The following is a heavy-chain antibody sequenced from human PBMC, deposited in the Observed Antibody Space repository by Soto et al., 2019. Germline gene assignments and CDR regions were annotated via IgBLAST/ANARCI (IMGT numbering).Heavy chain of an antibody. CDR1: GFNFSSYA. D-gene: IGHD3-22*01. Sequence: EVQLLESGGRLIQPGGSLRLSCAASGFNFSSYAMSWIRQARGKGPEWVAGITTSGDRSGYADSVKGRFTVSRDNSQNTMYLQLNSLRGDDTAIYYCARGLEAGYYFAYWGQGTLVTVSS. CDR2: ITTSGDRS. V-gene: IGHV3-23*01. J-gene: IGHJ4*02. CDR3: ARGLEAGYYFAY.